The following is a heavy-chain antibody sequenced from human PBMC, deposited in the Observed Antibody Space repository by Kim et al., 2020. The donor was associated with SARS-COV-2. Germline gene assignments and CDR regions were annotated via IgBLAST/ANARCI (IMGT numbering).Heavy chain of an antibody. J-gene: IGHJ4*02. Sequence: ASVKVSCKASGYTFTSYGISWVRQAPGQGLEWMGWISAYNGNTNYAQKLQGRVTMTTDTSTSTAYMELRSLRSDDTAVYYCARVTEDIVVVPAAPGDYWGQGTLVTVSS. CDR3: ARVTEDIVVVPAAPGDY. D-gene: IGHD2-2*01. CDR1: GYTFTSYG. CDR2: ISAYNGNT. V-gene: IGHV1-18*01.